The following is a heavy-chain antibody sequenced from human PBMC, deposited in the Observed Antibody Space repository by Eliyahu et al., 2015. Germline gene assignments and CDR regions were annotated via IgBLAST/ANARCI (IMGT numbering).Heavy chain of an antibody. Sequence: QVQLQQWGAGLLKPSETLSLTCAVHGGSFSGYYWTWIRQRPGEGLEWFGEINHRXRTTHKXSXESRVTISIXTSANQFSLRLSSVTXADTATYFCVRGXDVLTGYATXAFDVWGPGTIVTVSS. CDR1: GGSFSGYY. J-gene: IGHJ3*01. V-gene: IGHV4-34*01. D-gene: IGHD3-9*01. CDR2: INHRXRT. CDR3: VRGXDVLTGYATXAFDV.